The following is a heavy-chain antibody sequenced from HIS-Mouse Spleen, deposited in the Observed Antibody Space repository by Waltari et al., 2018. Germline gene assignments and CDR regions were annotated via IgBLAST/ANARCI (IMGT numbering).Heavy chain of an antibody. D-gene: IGHD1-26*01. CDR3: ARDRELYFDY. Sequence: QLQLQESGPGLVKPSETLSLTCTVPAGSLSRSSYYWGWIRQPPGKGLEWIGSIYYSGSTYYNPSLKSRVTISVDTSKNQFSLKLSSVTAADTAVYYCARDRELYFDYWGQGTLVTVSS. V-gene: IGHV4-39*07. CDR2: IYYSGST. J-gene: IGHJ4*02. CDR1: AGSLSRSSYY.